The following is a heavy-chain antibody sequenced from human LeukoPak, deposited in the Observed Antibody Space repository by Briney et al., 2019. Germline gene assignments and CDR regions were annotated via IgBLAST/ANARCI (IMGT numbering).Heavy chain of an antibody. Sequence: GASVKVSCKASGYTFTGYYMHWVRQAPGQGLEWMGWINPNSGGTNYAQKFQGRVTMTRDTSISTAYMELSRLRSDDTAVYYCARNRGIAVAGWKNWFDPWGQGTLVTVSS. CDR3: ARNRGIAVAGWKNWFDP. J-gene: IGHJ5*02. CDR2: INPNSGGT. D-gene: IGHD6-19*01. V-gene: IGHV1-2*02. CDR1: GYTFTGYY.